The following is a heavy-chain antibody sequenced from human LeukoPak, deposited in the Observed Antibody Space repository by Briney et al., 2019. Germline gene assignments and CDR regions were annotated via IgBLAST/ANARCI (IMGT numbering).Heavy chain of an antibody. V-gene: IGHV4-59*01. CDR2: IYYSGST. D-gene: IGHD3-22*01. CDR3: ARTTYYYDSSGYPSQYFQH. Sequence: SETLSLTCTVSGGSISSYYWSWIRQPPGKGLEWIGYIYYSGSTNYNPSLKSRVTISVDTSKNQFSLKLSSVTAADTAVYYCARTTYYYDSSGYPSQYFQHWGQGTPVTVSS. J-gene: IGHJ1*01. CDR1: GGSISSYY.